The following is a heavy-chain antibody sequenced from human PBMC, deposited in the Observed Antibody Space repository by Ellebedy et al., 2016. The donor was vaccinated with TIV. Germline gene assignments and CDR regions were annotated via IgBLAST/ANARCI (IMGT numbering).Heavy chain of an antibody. CDR2: ISYDGINK. D-gene: IGHD2-2*01. CDR1: GLTFRSYV. Sequence: GGSLRLSCSVSGLTFRSYVFHWVRQAPGKGLEWVALISYDGINKYYADSVKGRFTISRDNAKNSLYLQMNSLRPEDTAVYYCAREEYQMTSWSADYWGQGTLVTVSS. CDR3: AREEYQMTSWSADY. V-gene: IGHV3-30*03. J-gene: IGHJ4*02.